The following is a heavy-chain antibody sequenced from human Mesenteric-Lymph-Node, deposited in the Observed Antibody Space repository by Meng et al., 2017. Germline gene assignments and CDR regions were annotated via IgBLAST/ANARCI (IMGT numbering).Heavy chain of an antibody. CDR3: ARGRYCSGGSCYPERSLDY. CDR1: GCTFTSYD. Sequence: QLVQSGAEVKKPGASVKVSCKASGCTFTSYDINWVRQAPGQGLEWMGWISAYNGNTNYAQKLQGRVTMTTDTSTSTAYMELRSLRSDDTAVYYCARGRYCSGGSCYPERSLDYWGQGTLVTVSS. J-gene: IGHJ4*02. D-gene: IGHD2-15*01. CDR2: ISAYNGNT. V-gene: IGHV1-18*01.